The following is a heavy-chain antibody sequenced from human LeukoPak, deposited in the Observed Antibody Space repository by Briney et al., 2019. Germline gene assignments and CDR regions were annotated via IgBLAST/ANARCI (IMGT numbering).Heavy chain of an antibody. D-gene: IGHD3-3*01. CDR2: ISAYNGNT. V-gene: IGHV1-18*01. J-gene: IGHJ4*02. CDR1: GYTFTSYD. Sequence: GASVKVSCKASGYTFTSYDINWVRQATGQGLEWMGWISAYNGNTNYAQKLQGRVTMTTDTSTSTAYMELRSLRSDDTAVYYCAREVPNYDFWSGYHYYFDYWGQGTLVTVSS. CDR3: AREVPNYDFWSGYHYYFDY.